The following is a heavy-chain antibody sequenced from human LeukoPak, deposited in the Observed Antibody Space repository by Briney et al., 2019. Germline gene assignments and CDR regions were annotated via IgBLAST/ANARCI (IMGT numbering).Heavy chain of an antibody. CDR1: GGSISSSSYY. CDR3: ARGWELTGGWFDP. CDR2: IYYSGST. J-gene: IGHJ5*02. V-gene: IGHV4-39*07. Sequence: SETLSLTCTVSGGSISSSSYYWGWIRQPPGKGLEWIGSIYYSGSTYYNPSLKSRVTISVDTSKNQFSLKLSSVTAADTAVYYCARGWELTGGWFDPWGQGTLVTVSS. D-gene: IGHD1-26*01.